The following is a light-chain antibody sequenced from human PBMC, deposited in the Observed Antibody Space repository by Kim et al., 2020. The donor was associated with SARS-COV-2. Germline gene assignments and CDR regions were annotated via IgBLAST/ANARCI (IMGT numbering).Light chain of an antibody. CDR1: NIGRKS. J-gene: IGLJ3*02. CDR2: YDS. V-gene: IGLV3-21*04. Sequence: APGKTARITCGGNNIGRKSEHWYQQRPGQAPVLVIYYDSDRPSGIPERFSDSNSGNTATLTISRVEAGDEADYYCQVWDSSSDHRVFGGGTQLTVL. CDR3: QVWDSSSDHRV.